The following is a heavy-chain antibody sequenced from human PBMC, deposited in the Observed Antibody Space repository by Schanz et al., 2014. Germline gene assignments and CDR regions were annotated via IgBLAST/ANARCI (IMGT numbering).Heavy chain of an antibody. CDR1: GFTSNNFA. Sequence: QVHLVESGGGVVQPGGSLRLSCAASGFTSNNFAMNWVRQAPGKGLEWVAFIQYDGRTTYYADSIQGRFTISRDSSQKKLHLQMNSLRPEDTAMYYCAKVAGDAFDVWGQGTMVTVS. CDR2: IQYDGRTT. V-gene: IGHV3-30*02. J-gene: IGHJ3*01. CDR3: AKVAGDAFDV. D-gene: IGHD2-21*01.